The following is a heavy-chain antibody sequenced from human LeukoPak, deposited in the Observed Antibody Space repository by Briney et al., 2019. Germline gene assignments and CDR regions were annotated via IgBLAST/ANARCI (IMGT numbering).Heavy chain of an antibody. V-gene: IGHV4-59*01. J-gene: IGHJ4*02. CDR2: IYYSGST. Sequence: ETLSLTCTVSGGSISSYYWGWIRQPPGKGLEWIGYIYYSGSTSYNPSLKSRVTISVDTSKNQFSLKLSSVTAADTAVYYCAREEALGSGSFDYWGQGTLVTVSS. CDR1: GGSISSYY. D-gene: IGHD1-26*01. CDR3: AREEALGSGSFDY.